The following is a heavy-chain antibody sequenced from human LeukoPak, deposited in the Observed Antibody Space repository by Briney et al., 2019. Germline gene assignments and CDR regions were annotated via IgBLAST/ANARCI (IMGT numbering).Heavy chain of an antibody. CDR2: IYPGDSDT. CDR3: ARQWKISSGWYSNFDY. V-gene: IGHV5-51*01. J-gene: IGHJ4*02. Sequence: GESLKISCKGSGYSFTSYWIGWVRQMPGKGLEWMGIIYPGDSDTRYSPSFQGQVTISADKSISTAYLQWSSLKASDTAMYYCARQWKISSGWYSNFDYWGQGTLVTVSS. D-gene: IGHD6-19*01. CDR1: GYSFTSYW.